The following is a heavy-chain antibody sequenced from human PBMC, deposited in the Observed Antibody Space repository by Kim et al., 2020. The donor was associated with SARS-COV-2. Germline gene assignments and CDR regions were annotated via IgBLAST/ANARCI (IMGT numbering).Heavy chain of an antibody. CDR3: ARDVTTVTRGYFDY. D-gene: IGHD4-17*01. V-gene: IGHV1-46*01. J-gene: IGHJ4*02. Sequence: AQKFQGRVTMTRDTSTSTVYMGLSSLRSEDTAVYYYARDVTTVTRGYFDYWGQGTLVTVSA.